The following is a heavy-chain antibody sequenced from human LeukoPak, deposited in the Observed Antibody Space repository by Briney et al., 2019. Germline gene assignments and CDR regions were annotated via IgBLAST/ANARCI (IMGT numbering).Heavy chain of an antibody. V-gene: IGHV1-8*01. J-gene: IGHJ5*02. CDR3: ARSKTGGLGNWFDL. D-gene: IGHD2-8*02. Sequence: GASVKVSCKASGYTFTSYDINWVRQATGQGLEWMGWMNPNSGYTGYAQKFQARVTMARNTSINTAYMELSSLRSEDTAVYYCARSKTGGLGNWFDLWGQGTLVTVSS. CDR1: GYTFTSYD. CDR2: MNPNSGYT.